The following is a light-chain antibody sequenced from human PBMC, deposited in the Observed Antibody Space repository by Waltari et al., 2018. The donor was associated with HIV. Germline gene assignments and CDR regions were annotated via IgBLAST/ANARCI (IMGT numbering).Light chain of an antibody. CDR3: QQYYNTLWT. CDR1: QSLLYSSNNKNF. Sequence: DIVMTPSPDSLAVSLGERATINCKSRQSLLYSSNNKNFLAWYQQKPRQPPKLLIYWASIRASGVPDRFSASGSGTDFTLTINSLQAEDVAVYYCQQYYNTLWTFGQGTKVEIK. CDR2: WAS. V-gene: IGKV4-1*01. J-gene: IGKJ1*01.